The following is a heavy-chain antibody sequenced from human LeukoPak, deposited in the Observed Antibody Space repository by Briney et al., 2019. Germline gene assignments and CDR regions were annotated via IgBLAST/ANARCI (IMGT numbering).Heavy chain of an antibody. CDR2: IYSGGST. D-gene: IGHD6-19*01. CDR1: GFTVSSNY. Sequence: GGSLRLSCAASGFTVSSNYMSWVRQAPGKGPEWVSVIYSGGSTYYADSVKGRFTISRDNSKNTLYLQMNSLRAEDTAVYYCARGGLDIAVAGTGGFDYWGQGTLVTVSS. V-gene: IGHV3-53*01. J-gene: IGHJ4*02. CDR3: ARGGLDIAVAGTGGFDY.